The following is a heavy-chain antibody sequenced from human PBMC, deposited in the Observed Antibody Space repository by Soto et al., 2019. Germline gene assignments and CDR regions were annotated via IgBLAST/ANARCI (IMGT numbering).Heavy chain of an antibody. D-gene: IGHD1-1*01. CDR3: VRDGTKTLRNWFDP. CDR2: IYATGTT. J-gene: IGHJ5*02. Sequence: PSETLSLTCTVSGASISGFYWSWIRKSAGKGLEWIGRIYATGTTDYNPSLKSRVMMSVDTSKKQFSLKLRSVTAADTAVYYCVRDGTKTLRNWFDPWGQGISVTVSS. CDR1: GASISGFY. V-gene: IGHV4-4*07.